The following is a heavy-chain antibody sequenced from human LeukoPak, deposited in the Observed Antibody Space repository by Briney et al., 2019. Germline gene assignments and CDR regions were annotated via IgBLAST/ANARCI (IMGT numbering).Heavy chain of an antibody. V-gene: IGHV3-30*02. CDR2: IRYDGSNY. J-gene: IGHJ3*02. Sequence: GGSLRLSCAASGFTFGSYGMHWVRQAPGKGLEWVAFIRYDGSNYYYADSVKGRFTISRDNSKNTLYLQMNSLRAEDTAVYYCARSGYSPYDAFDIWGQGTMVTVSS. CDR3: ARSGYSPYDAFDI. CDR1: GFTFGSYG. D-gene: IGHD3-3*01.